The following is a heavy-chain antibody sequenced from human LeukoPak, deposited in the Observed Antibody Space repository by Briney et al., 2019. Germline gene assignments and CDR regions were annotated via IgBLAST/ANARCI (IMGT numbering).Heavy chain of an antibody. J-gene: IGHJ4*02. D-gene: IGHD2-15*01. CDR2: IYNVGAT. CDR1: GFTFSSDY. Sequence: GGSLRLSCAASGFTFSSDYMSWVRQAPGKGLEWVSIIYNVGATYYADSVKGRFTISRDNSKNTVFLQMNSLRVEDTAVYYCARTRSSGGFFAGFDYWGQGTLVSVSS. V-gene: IGHV3-53*01. CDR3: ARTRSSGGFFAGFDY.